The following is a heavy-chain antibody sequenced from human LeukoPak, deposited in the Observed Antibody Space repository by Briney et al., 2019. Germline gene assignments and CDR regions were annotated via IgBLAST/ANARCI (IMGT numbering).Heavy chain of an antibody. CDR1: GFTFSNAW. J-gene: IGHJ4*02. CDR3: TTPYYYDSSGYYYVRVGFDY. Sequence: GGSLRLSCAASGFTFSNAWMSWVRQAPGKGLEWVGRIKSKTDGGTTDYAAPVKGRFTISRGDSKNTLYLQMNSLKTGDTAVYYCTTPYYYDSSGYYYVRVGFDYWGQGTLVTVSS. D-gene: IGHD3-22*01. V-gene: IGHV3-15*01. CDR2: IKSKTDGGTT.